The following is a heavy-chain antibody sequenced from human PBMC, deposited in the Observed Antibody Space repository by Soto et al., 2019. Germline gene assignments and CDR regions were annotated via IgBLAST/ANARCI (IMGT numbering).Heavy chain of an antibody. CDR3: ARDGRKILWVEGLNAMDV. V-gene: IGHV1-18*01. CDR2: ISGYNGQT. D-gene: IGHD3-10*01. J-gene: IGHJ6*02. CDR1: GYTFSAYG. Sequence: QIQLVQSGPEVTKPGASVKVSCQGTGYTFSAYGVSWVRQAPGQGLEWMGWISGYNGQTNYAQKFRGRVTFTTDTSASTADMEVRSLRSDDTAVYYCARDGRKILWVEGLNAMDVWGQGTTVTVSS.